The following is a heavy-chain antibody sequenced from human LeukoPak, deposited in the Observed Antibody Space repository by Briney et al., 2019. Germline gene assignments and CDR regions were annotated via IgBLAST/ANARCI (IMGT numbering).Heavy chain of an antibody. J-gene: IGHJ3*02. CDR3: AKSNGYGLVDI. Sequence: SETLSLTCTVSGYSISSNYNWAWIRQPPGKGLEWIGTFNPSGNTYHNPSLKSRITISVDTSKNQFSLKLSSVTAADTAVYYCAKSNGYGLVDIWGQGTMVTVSS. V-gene: IGHV4-38-2*02. CDR2: FNPSGNT. D-gene: IGHD3-10*01. CDR1: GYSISSNYN.